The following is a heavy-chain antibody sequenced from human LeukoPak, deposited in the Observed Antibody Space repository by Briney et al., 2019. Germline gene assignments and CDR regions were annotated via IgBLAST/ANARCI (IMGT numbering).Heavy chain of an antibody. CDR1: RGSISSGDYY. CDR3: ARHIVVLPAALDAFDV. J-gene: IGHJ3*01. CDR2: IHYSGST. Sequence: PSETLSLTCTVSRGSISSGDYYWSWIRQPPGRGLEWIGYIHYSGSTYYNPSLKSRVTITLDKSKNQFSLKLTSVTAADTAVYYCARHIVVLPAALDAFDVWGQGAMVTVSS. D-gene: IGHD2-2*01. V-gene: IGHV4-30-4*01.